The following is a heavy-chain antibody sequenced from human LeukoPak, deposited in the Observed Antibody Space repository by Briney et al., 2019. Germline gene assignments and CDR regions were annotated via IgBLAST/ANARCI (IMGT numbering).Heavy chain of an antibody. J-gene: IGHJ4*02. CDR2: IYPGDSDT. Sequence: GESLKISCKGSGYSFTSYWIGWVRQMPGKGLEWMGIIYPGDSDTRYSPSFQGQVTISADKSISTAYLQWSSLKASDTVMYYCARQLRDYDYVWGSYRYFDYWGQGTLVTVSS. CDR1: GYSFTSYW. CDR3: ARQLRDYDYVWGSYRYFDY. V-gene: IGHV5-51*01. D-gene: IGHD3-16*02.